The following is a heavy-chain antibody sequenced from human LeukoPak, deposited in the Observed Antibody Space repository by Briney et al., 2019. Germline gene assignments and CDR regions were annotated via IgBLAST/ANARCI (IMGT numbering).Heavy chain of an antibody. J-gene: IGHJ4*02. V-gene: IGHV4-34*01. Sequence: GSLRLSCAASGFTFSSYAMSWIRQPPGKGLEWIGEINHSGSTNYNPSLKSRVTISVDTSKNQFSLKLSSVTAADTAVYYCARGPRRAPVVVVNGVYFDYWGQGTLVTVSS. CDR3: ARGPRRAPVVVVNGVYFDY. CDR2: INHSGST. CDR1: GFTFSSYA. D-gene: IGHD3-22*01.